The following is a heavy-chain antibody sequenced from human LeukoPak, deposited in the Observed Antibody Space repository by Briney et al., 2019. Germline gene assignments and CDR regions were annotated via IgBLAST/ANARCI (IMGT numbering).Heavy chain of an antibody. CDR3: ARWLPFDY. CDR2: IRQSGDIT. Sequence: GGSLRLSCAASEFTFSNYAMNWVRRAPGKGLEWVSSIRQSGDITYYANSVKGRFTISRDNAKNSLYLQMNSLRDEDTAVYYCARWLPFDYWGRGTLVTVSS. D-gene: IGHD5-12*01. J-gene: IGHJ4*02. CDR1: EFTFSNYA. V-gene: IGHV3-48*02.